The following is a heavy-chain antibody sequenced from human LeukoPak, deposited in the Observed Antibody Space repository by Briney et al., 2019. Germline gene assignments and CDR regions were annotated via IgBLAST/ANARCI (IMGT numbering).Heavy chain of an antibody. J-gene: IGHJ4*02. CDR3: ARDPGFYDSSGYFPLAFAY. D-gene: IGHD3-22*01. CDR2: IYYSGST. CDR1: GGSISSYY. Sequence: SETLSLTCTVSGGSISSYYWSWIRQPPGKGLEWIGYIYYSGSTNYNPSLKSRVTISVDTSKNQFSLKLSSVTAADTAVYYCARDPGFYDSSGYFPLAFAYWGQGTLVTVSS. V-gene: IGHV4-59*01.